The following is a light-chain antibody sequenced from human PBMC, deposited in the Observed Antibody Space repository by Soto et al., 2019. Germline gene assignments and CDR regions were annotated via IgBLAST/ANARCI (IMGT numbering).Light chain of an antibody. CDR2: EVI. V-gene: IGLV2-8*01. Sequence: QSALTQPPSASGSPGQSVTISCTGTSSYVGGYNYVSWYQQHTGKAPKLMIFEVIKRPSGVPDRFSGSKSGNTASLTVSGLQTEDEADYYCCSYAGSNNLLFGGGTKVTVL. CDR1: SSYVGGYNY. CDR3: CSYAGSNNLL. J-gene: IGLJ3*02.